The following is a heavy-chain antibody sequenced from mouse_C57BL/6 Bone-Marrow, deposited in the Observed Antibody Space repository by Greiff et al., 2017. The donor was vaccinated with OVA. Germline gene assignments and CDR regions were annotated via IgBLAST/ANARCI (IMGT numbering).Heavy chain of an antibody. CDR3: ARRVSGMGY. CDR2: IYPSDSET. D-gene: IGHD4-1*01. J-gene: IGHJ2*01. CDR1: GYTFTSYW. V-gene: IGHV1-61*01. Sequence: QVHVKQPGAELVRPGSSVKLSCKASGYTFTSYWMDWVKQRPGQGLEWIGNIYPSDSETHYNQKFKDKATLTVDKSSSTAYMQLSSLTSEDSAVYYCARRVSGMGYWGQGTTLTVSS.